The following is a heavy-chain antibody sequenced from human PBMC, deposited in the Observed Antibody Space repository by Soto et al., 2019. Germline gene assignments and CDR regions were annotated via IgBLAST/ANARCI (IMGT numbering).Heavy chain of an antibody. Sequence: GTLRLCCAASGFNSSSYAKSRVRQAPGKGLEWVSAISGISGSTYYADSVKGRFTISRDNSKNTLYLQMNSLRAEDTAVYYCAKDRRPRLFDYWGQGTLVTVSS. CDR3: AKDRRPRLFDY. CDR1: GFNSSSYA. J-gene: IGHJ4*02. CDR2: ISGISGST. D-gene: IGHD6-6*01. V-gene: IGHV3-23*01.